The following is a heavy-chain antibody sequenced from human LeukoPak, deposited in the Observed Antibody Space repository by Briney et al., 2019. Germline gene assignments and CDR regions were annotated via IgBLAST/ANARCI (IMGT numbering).Heavy chain of an antibody. V-gene: IGHV4-61*02. Sequence: PSQTLSLTCTVSGGSISSGNYYWSWIRQPAGKGLEWIGRIYTSGSTNYNPSLKSRVTISVYTSKHQFSLKLSSVTAADTAVYYCARDYGDYSIAFDIWGQGTMVTVSS. CDR3: ARDYGDYSIAFDI. J-gene: IGHJ3*02. CDR1: GGSISSGNYY. CDR2: IYTSGST. D-gene: IGHD4-17*01.